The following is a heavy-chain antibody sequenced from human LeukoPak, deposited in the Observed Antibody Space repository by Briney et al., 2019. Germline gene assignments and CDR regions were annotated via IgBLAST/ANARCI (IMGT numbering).Heavy chain of an antibody. J-gene: IGHJ4*02. Sequence: SETLSLTCTVSGGYINSHYWGWIRQPPGKVLEYIGYISYTGSAIYSPSLESRVTISIDTSKKQFSLNLRSVNTADTAVYYCARVRPEIGYYVNEDYFDYWGQGTLVTVSS. D-gene: IGHD3-10*02. V-gene: IGHV4-59*11. CDR2: ISYTGSA. CDR3: ARVRPEIGYYVNEDYFDY. CDR1: GGYINSHY.